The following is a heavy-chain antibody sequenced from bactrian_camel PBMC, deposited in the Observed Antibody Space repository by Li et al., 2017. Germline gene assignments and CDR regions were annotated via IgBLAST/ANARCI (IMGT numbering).Heavy chain of an antibody. CDR2: IDSLGVI. D-gene: IGHD7*01. V-gene: IGHV3S53*01. J-gene: IGHJ4*01. Sequence: HVQLVESGGGSVQIGGSLTLACAASRDFNDARAEWGWFRQAPGKEREAVAAIDSLGVISYAESVKARFTLSKDSAENTLYLQMNSLKPEDTATYYCQPAGRSYVDISCRASLGQGTQVTVS. CDR1: RDFNDAR.